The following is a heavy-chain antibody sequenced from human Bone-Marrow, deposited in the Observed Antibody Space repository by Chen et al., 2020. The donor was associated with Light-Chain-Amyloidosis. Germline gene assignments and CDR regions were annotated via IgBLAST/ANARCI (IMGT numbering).Heavy chain of an antibody. CDR1: GFTFSDSA. Sequence: QVQLVEAGGGVVQPGKSLSPSCEAFGFTFSDSAMYWVRQAPGTGMEGVALISDDGNNKCYVDSVIGRFPVSRDNSKNSLYVQMHSLRTDDTGVYFCAKVGKFAPPRIYGCRDYYYAIVVCGQGTTVTVSS. V-gene: IGHV3-30*18. CDR2: ISDDGNNK. J-gene: IGHJ6*02. CDR3: AKVGKFAPPRIYGCRDYYYAIVV. D-gene: IGHD3-10*01.